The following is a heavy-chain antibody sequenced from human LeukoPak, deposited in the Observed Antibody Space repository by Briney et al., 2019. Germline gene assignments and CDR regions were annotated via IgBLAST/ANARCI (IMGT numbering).Heavy chain of an antibody. CDR1: GYTFTSYY. Sequence: GASVKVSCKASGYTFTSYYMHWVRQAPGQGLEWMGIINPSGGSTSYAQKFQGKVTMTRDTSTSTVYMELSSLRSEDTAVYYCARGKYYYDSSGYLFDYWGQGTLVTVSS. J-gene: IGHJ4*02. CDR2: INPSGGST. V-gene: IGHV1-46*01. CDR3: ARGKYYYDSSGYLFDY. D-gene: IGHD3-22*01.